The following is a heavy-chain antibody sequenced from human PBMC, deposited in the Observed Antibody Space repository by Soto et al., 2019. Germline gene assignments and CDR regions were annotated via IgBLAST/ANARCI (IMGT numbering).Heavy chain of an antibody. J-gene: IGHJ4*02. Sequence: QVQLVESGGGVVQPGRSRRLSCAASGFTFSSYAMHWVRQAPGKGLEWVAVISYDGSNKYYADSVKGRFTISRDNSKNTLYLQMDSLRAEDTAVYYCARGTIVRGVISPGLHWGQGTLVTVSS. V-gene: IGHV3-30-3*01. CDR3: ARGTIVRGVISPGLH. CDR1: GFTFSSYA. D-gene: IGHD3-10*01. CDR2: ISYDGSNK.